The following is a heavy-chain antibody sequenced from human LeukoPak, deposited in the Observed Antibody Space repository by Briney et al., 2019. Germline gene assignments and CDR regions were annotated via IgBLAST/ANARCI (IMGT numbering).Heavy chain of an antibody. CDR3: AREGLTMVRGVRPSSNWFDP. CDR1: GYTFTGYY. CDR2: INPNSGGT. J-gene: IGHJ5*02. Sequence: ASVKVSCKASGYTFTGYYMHWVRQAPGQGLEWMGWINPNSGGTNYAQKFQGRVTMTSDTSISTAYMELSRLRSDDTAVYYCAREGLTMVRGVRPSSNWFDPWGQGTLVTVSS. V-gene: IGHV1-2*02. D-gene: IGHD3-10*01.